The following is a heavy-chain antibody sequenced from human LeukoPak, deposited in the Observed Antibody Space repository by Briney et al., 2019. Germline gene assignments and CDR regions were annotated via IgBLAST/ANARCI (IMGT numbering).Heavy chain of an antibody. Sequence: GESLKISCKGSAYIISSYWIVCLRQMPGKSVGWMGIIYPDDSGNRYSPSFQGQVTISADRSISTAYMQWSSLKASDTAMYYCARHRKDIGFDSWGQGTLVTVSS. CDR3: ARHRKDIGFDS. D-gene: IGHD2-15*01. CDR1: AYIISSYW. J-gene: IGHJ4*02. CDR2: IYPDDSGN. V-gene: IGHV5-51*01.